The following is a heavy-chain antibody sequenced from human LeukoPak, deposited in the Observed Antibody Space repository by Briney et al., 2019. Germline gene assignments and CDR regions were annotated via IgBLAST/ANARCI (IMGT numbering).Heavy chain of an antibody. CDR3: ARDGGLYSSGWYFYFDY. CDR1: GYTFSSYS. J-gene: IGHJ4*02. Sequence: GWSLRLSCAASGYTFSSYSMYWVRQAPGKGLEWVSSISSSSSYIYYADSVKGRFTISRDNAKNSLYLQMNSLRAEDTAVYYCARDGGLYSSGWYFYFDYWGQGTLVTVSS. CDR2: ISSSSSYI. D-gene: IGHD6-19*01. V-gene: IGHV3-21*01.